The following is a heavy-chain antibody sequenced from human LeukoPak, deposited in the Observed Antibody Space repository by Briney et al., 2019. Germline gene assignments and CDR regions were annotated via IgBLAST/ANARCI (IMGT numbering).Heavy chain of an antibody. CDR1: GFTFSSYW. J-gene: IGHJ3*02. CDR2: IKQDGSEK. Sequence: GGSLRLSCAASGFTFSSYWMSWVRQALGKGLEWVANIKQDGSEKYYVDSVKGRFTISRDNAKNSLYLQMNSLRAEDTAVYYCAREGYCSGGSCQNDAFDIWGQGTMVTVSS. V-gene: IGHV3-7*01. D-gene: IGHD2-15*01. CDR3: AREGYCSGGSCQNDAFDI.